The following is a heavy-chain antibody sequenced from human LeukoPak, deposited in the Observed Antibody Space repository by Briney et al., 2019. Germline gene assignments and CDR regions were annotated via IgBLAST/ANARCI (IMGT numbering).Heavy chain of an antibody. CDR1: DGSISSNNYY. D-gene: IGHD6-19*01. J-gene: IGHJ4*02. CDR2: IYYSGST. CDR3: ARADISGWYGFDY. Sequence: SETLSLTCTVSDGSISSNNYYWGWIRQPPGKGLECIGSIYYSGSTYYHPSLKSRVTISLDTSRNQFSLNLSSVTAADTAVYYCARADISGWYGFDYWGQGTLVTVSS. V-gene: IGHV4-39*07.